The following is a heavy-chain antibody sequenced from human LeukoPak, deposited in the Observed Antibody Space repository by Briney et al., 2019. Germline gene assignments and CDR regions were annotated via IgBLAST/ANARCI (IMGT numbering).Heavy chain of an antibody. CDR3: ARDHRAGPPYFDY. J-gene: IGHJ4*02. CDR2: INHSGST. V-gene: IGHV4-34*01. Sequence: PSETLSLTCAVYGGSFSGYYWSWIRQPPGKGLEWIGEINHSGSTNYNPSLKSRVTISVDTSKNQFSLKLSSVTAADTAVYYCARDHRAGPPYFDYWGQGTLVTVSS. CDR1: GGSFSGYY. D-gene: IGHD5-24*01.